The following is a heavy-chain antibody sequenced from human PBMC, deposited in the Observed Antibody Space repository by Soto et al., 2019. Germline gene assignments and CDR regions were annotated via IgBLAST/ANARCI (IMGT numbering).Heavy chain of an antibody. D-gene: IGHD6-19*01. J-gene: IGHJ4*02. CDR3: ARQDGSALYYFDY. CDR2: IYPGDSDT. Sequence: ESLKISCKGSGYTFTSYWIAWVRQMPGKGLEWMGIIYPGDSDTRYSPSFQGQVSISADKSISTAYLQWSSLKASDTAMYYCARQDGSALYYFDYWGQGTLVTVSS. CDR1: GYTFTSYW. V-gene: IGHV5-51*01.